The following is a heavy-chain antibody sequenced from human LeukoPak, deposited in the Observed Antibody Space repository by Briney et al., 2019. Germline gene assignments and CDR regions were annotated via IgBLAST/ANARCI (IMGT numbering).Heavy chain of an antibody. CDR1: GFTFSSYW. Sequence: PGGSLRLSCAASGFTFSSYWMHWGRQAPGKGLVWVSRINSDGINTTYADSVKGRLTISRDNANNTLYLQMNSLRAEDTAVYYCARVRWELGAFDIWGQGTMVTVSS. V-gene: IGHV3-74*01. J-gene: IGHJ3*02. D-gene: IGHD1-26*01. CDR2: INSDGINT. CDR3: ARVRWELGAFDI.